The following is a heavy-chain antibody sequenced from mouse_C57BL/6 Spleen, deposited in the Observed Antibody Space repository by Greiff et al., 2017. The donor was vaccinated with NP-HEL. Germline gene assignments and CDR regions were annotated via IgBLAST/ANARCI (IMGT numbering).Heavy chain of an antibody. V-gene: IGHV1-15*01. CDR3: TNHQTHYYYGSSYGDY. J-gene: IGHJ2*01. Sequence: QVQLQQSGAELVRPGASVTLSCKASGYTFTDYEMHWVKQTPVHGLEWIGAIDPETGGTAYNQKFKGKAILTADKSSSTAYMELRSLTSEDSAVYYCTNHQTHYYYGSSYGDYWGQGTTLTVSS. CDR2: IDPETGGT. CDR1: GYTFTDYE. D-gene: IGHD1-1*01.